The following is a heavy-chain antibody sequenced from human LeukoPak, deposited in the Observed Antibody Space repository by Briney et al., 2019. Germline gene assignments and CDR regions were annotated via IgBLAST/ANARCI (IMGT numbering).Heavy chain of an antibody. CDR2: INPNSGGT. CDR1: GYTFTGYY. J-gene: IGHJ6*02. D-gene: IGHD3-3*01. CDR3: ARGGYDFVYYYYGMDV. V-gene: IGHV1-2*06. Sequence: RASVKVSCKASGYTFTGYYMHWVRQAPGQGLGWMGRINPNSGGTNYAQKFQGRVTMTRDTSISTAYMELSRLRSDDTAVYYCARGGYDFVYYYYGMDVWGQGTTVTVSS.